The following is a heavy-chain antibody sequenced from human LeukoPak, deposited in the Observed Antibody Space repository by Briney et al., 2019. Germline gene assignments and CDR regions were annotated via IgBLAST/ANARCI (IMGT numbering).Heavy chain of an antibody. CDR3: ANEIRPNDY. J-gene: IGHJ4*02. Sequence: PGGSLRLSCAASGFTFSSYAMSWVRQAPGKGLEWVSIISGSGDTTYYADSVKGRFTISRDNSKNTLYLQMNSLRAEDTAVYYCANEIRPNDYWGQGTQVTVSS. CDR1: GFTFSSYA. CDR2: ISGSGDTT. D-gene: IGHD4-17*01. V-gene: IGHV3-23*01.